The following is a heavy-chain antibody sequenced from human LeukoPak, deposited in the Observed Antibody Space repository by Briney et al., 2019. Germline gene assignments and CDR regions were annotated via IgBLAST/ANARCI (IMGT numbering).Heavy chain of an antibody. CDR1: GGSISSFF. CDR3: ARLAPGNYDILTGDPKVVFDY. Sequence: KASETLSLTCTVSGGSISSFFWSWIRQPPGKGLEWIGYVHPSGSTKYNPSLKSRLIISVDMSKNQFSLKLRSVSVADTAVYYCARLAPGNYDILTGDPKVVFDYWGQGALVTVSS. D-gene: IGHD3-9*01. V-gene: IGHV4-59*01. CDR2: VHPSGST. J-gene: IGHJ4*02.